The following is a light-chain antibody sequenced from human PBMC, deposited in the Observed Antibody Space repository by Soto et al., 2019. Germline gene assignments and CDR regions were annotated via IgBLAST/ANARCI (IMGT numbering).Light chain of an antibody. CDR3: QHSYNIPWT. V-gene: IGKV1-39*01. CDR1: HNINNY. J-gene: IGKJ1*01. CDR2: AAS. Sequence: DIQMTQSPSSLSASVGDTVTITCRASHNINNYLSWFQRKPGEAPNLLIYAASTLQSGVSSRFSGRGSGTHFTLTISSLQPDDFATYFCQHSYNIPWTFGQGTKVEIK.